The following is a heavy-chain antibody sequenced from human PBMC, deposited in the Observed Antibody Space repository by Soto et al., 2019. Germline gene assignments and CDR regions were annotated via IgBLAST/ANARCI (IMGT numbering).Heavy chain of an antibody. D-gene: IGHD5-18*01. V-gene: IGHV1-18*01. CDR1: GYTFTSYG. CDR2: ISAYNGNT. J-gene: IGHJ4*02. Sequence: GASVKVSCKASGYTFTSYGISWVRQAPGQGLEWMGWISAYNGNTNYAQKLQGRVTMTTDTSTSTAYMELRSLRSDDTAVYYCARHVDTAMVLSFIRTLYSFDYWGQGTLVTVSS. CDR3: ARHVDTAMVLSFIRTLYSFDY.